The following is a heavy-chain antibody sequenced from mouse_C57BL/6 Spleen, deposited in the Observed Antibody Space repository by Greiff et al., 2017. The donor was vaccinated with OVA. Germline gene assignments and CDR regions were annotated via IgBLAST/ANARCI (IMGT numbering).Heavy chain of an antibody. V-gene: IGHV1-82*01. CDR3: ASHYYGSSVYYAMDY. J-gene: IGHJ4*01. D-gene: IGHD1-1*01. CDR2: IYPGDGDT. CDR1: GYAFSSSW. Sequence: QVQLKQSGPELVKPGASVKISCKASGYAFSSSWMNWVKQRPGKGLEWIGRIYPGDGDTNYNGKFKGKATLTADKSSSTAYMQLSSLTSEDSAVYFCASHYYGSSVYYAMDYWGQGTSVTVSS.